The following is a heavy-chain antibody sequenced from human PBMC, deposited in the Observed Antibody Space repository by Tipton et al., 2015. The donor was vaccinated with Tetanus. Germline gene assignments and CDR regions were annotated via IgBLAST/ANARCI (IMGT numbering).Heavy chain of an antibody. D-gene: IGHD6-19*01. V-gene: IGHV4-34*01. CDR2: INPSGST. CDR3: ARGSKGSTAWFPDHYGMDV. CDR1: GGSFSGYY. J-gene: IGHJ6*02. Sequence: LRLSCAVYGGSFSGYYWTWIRQPPVKGLEWIGEINPSGSTNYNPSLKSRVTISVDTSKNRVSLKLNSVTAADTAVYYCARGSKGSTAWFPDHYGMDVWGQGTTVTASS.